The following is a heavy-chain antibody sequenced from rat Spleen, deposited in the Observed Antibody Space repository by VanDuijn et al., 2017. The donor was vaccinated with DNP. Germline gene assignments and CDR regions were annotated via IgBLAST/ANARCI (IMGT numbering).Heavy chain of an antibody. CDR1: GFTFNNYW. CDR2: LTTTGGSI. CDR3: ASSGDDNWFAH. D-gene: IGHD1-1*01. V-gene: IGHV5-31*01. Sequence: EVQLVESGGDLVQPGRSLKLSCVASGFTFNNYWMTWIRQVPGKGLEWVASLTTTGGSIYYPDSVKGRFTISRDFAKNTLYLQMDSLRSEDTATYYCASSGDDNWFAHWGQGTLVTVSS. J-gene: IGHJ3*01.